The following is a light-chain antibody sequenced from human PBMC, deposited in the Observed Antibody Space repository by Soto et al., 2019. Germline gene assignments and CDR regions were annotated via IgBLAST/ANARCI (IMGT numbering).Light chain of an antibody. CDR2: DAS. CDR1: QSISTW. V-gene: IGKV1-5*01. J-gene: IGKJ1*01. Sequence: DIQMTQSPSTLSASVGDRVTIPCRASQSISTWLAWYQQKPGKAPKLLIYDASTLESGVPSRFSGSGSGTEFTLTISSLQPDDFATHYCQQYNNYPRTFGQGTKVDIK. CDR3: QQYNNYPRT.